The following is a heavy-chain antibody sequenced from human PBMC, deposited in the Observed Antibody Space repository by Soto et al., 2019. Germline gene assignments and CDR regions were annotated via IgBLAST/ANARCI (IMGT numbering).Heavy chain of an antibody. CDR1: GFTFSSYG. D-gene: IGHD3-22*01. J-gene: IGHJ4*02. CDR2: IWYDGNNK. V-gene: IGHV3-33*01. Sequence: PGGSLRLSCAASGFTFSSYGMHWVRQAPGKGLEWVAVIWYDGNNKYYEDSVKGRFTISRDYSKNTLFLQMNSLRAEDTVVYYCARARFADYYDSSGYLFHWGQGTLVTVSS. CDR3: ARARFADYYDSSGYLFH.